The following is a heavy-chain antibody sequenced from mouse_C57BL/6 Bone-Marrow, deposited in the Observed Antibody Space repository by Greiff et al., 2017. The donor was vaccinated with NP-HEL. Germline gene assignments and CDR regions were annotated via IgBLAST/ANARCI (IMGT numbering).Heavy chain of an antibody. CDR3: ARVLYYDYDVPHWYFDV. V-gene: IGHV7-1*01. D-gene: IGHD2-4*01. CDR1: GFTFSDFY. Sequence: EVMLVESGGGLVQSGRSLRLSCATSGFTFSDFYMEWVRQAPGKGLEWIAASRNKANDYTTEYSASVKGRFIVSRDTSQSILYLQMNALRAEDTAIYYCARVLYYDYDVPHWYFDVWGTGTTVTVSS. J-gene: IGHJ1*03. CDR2: SRNKANDYTT.